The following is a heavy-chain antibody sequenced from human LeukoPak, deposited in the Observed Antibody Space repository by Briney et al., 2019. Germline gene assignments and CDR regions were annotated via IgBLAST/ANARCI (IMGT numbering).Heavy chain of an antibody. CDR1: GYTFTGYY. D-gene: IGHD6-19*01. V-gene: IGHV1-2*02. Sequence: ASVKVSCKASGYTFTGYYMHWVRQAPGQGLEWMGWINPNSGGTNYAQKFQGRVTMTRDTSISTAYMELSRLRSDDTAVYYCARGSDIAVAGISDYWGQGTLVTVSS. CDR2: INPNSGGT. J-gene: IGHJ4*02. CDR3: ARGSDIAVAGISDY.